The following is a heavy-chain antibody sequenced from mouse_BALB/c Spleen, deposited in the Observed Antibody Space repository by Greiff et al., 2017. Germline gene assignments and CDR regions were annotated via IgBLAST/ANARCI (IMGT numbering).Heavy chain of an antibody. V-gene: IGHV14-3*02. CDR1: GFNIKDTY. Sequence: EVQLQQSGAELVKPGASVKLSCTASGFNIKDTYMHWVKQRPEQGLEWIGRIDPANGNTKYDPKFQGKATITADTSSNTAYLQLSSLTSEDTAVYYCARGGAYGNYEAMDYWGQGTSVTVSS. CDR2: IDPANGNT. J-gene: IGHJ4*01. D-gene: IGHD2-1*01. CDR3: ARGGAYGNYEAMDY.